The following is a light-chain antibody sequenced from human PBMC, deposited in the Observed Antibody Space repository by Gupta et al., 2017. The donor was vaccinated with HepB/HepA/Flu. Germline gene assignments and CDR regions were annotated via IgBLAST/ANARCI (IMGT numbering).Light chain of an antibody. CDR1: PYNLGAGYD. V-gene: IGLV1-40*01. Sequence: SVLTQPPSVSGAPGQRVTLSCTGSPYNLGAGYDVHWYQQLPGTAPKLLIYANNSRPAGVPDRFSGSKSGTAASLAITGLQAEDEAEYYGQSYDSSLSVLFGGGTKLTVL. CDR3: QSYDSSLSVL. J-gene: IGLJ2*01. CDR2: ANN.